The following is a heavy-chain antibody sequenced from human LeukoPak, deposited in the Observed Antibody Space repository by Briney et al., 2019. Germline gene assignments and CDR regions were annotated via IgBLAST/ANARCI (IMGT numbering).Heavy chain of an antibody. D-gene: IGHD1-1*01. Sequence: GGSLRLSCTASGFPFIEYSMNWVRQAPGKGLEWISYIGIDSGNTKYADSVRGRFTISADKAKNPPYLQMNSLRVEDTAVYYCARDHNYAFDNWGQGTLVSVAS. CDR2: IGIDSGNT. CDR3: ARDHNYAFDN. CDR1: GFPFIEYS. V-gene: IGHV3-48*01. J-gene: IGHJ4*02.